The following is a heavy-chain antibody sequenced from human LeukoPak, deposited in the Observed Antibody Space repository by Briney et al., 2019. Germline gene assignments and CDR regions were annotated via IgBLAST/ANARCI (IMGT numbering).Heavy chain of an antibody. CDR1: GFTFNNYN. Sequence: PGGSLRLSCAASGFTFNNYNMNWVRQAPGKGLGWVSYISSSSNTIYYADPVKGRFTISRDSAKNSLYLHMNSLRAEDTAVYYCVREGRVDAFDIWGQGTMVTASS. J-gene: IGHJ3*02. D-gene: IGHD3-3*01. V-gene: IGHV3-48*01. CDR3: VREGRVDAFDI. CDR2: ISSSSNTI.